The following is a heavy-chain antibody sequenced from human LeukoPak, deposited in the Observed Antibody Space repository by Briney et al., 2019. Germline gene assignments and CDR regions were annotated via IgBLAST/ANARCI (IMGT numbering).Heavy chain of an antibody. CDR3: ATDHKMATITPPFFDY. CDR2: MSPNSGNT. J-gene: IGHJ4*02. V-gene: IGHV1-8*01. D-gene: IGHD5-24*01. Sequence: ASVKVSCKASGYTFTSYDINWMRQATGQGLEWMGWMSPNSGNTGYAQKFQGRVTMTEDTPTDTAYMELSSLRSEDTAVYYCATDHKMATITPPFFDYWGQGTLVTVSS. CDR1: GYTFTSYD.